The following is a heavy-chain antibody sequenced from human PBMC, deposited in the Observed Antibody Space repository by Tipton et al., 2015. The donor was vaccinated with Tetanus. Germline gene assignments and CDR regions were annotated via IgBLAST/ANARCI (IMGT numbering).Heavy chain of an antibody. CDR1: GFTFSSYA. CDR3: ARDTYYDSSGYWDY. V-gene: IGHV3-30-3*01. Sequence: SLRLSCAASGFTFSSYAMXXXRQAPXKGLEWVAVISYDGSNKYYADSVKGRFTISRDNSKNTLYLQMNSLRAEDTAVYYCARDTYYDSSGYWDYWGQGTLVTVSS. D-gene: IGHD3-22*01. J-gene: IGHJ4*02. CDR2: ISYDGSNK.